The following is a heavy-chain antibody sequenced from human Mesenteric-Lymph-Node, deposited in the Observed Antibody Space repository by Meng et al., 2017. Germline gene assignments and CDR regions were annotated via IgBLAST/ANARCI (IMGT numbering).Heavy chain of an antibody. CDR2: ITSSGRYI. Sequence: EVQLVESGGGLAKPVGSRRLSCAASRFTFSSYSMNWVRQAPGKGLEWVSSITSSGRYIYYADSVKGRFTISRDNAKNSLYLQMNSLRVEDTAVYYCASNGGGSDYWGQGTLVTVSS. CDR3: ASNGGGSDY. D-gene: IGHD4-23*01. V-gene: IGHV3-21*01. CDR1: RFTFSSYS. J-gene: IGHJ4*02.